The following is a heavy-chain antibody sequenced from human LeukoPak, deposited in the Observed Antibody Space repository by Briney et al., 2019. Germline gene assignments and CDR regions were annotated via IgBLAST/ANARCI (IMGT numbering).Heavy chain of an antibody. CDR1: GFTFSNSE. D-gene: IGHD6-13*01. V-gene: IGHV3-48*03. CDR2: ISSSGRTI. J-gene: IGHJ4*02. CDR3: ARASLSEIIAAETYFDS. Sequence: GGSLRLSCAASGFTFSNSEMNWVRQAPGKGLEWVSYISSSGRTIYYADSVKGRFTISRDNAKNSLYLQVNSLRAEDTAVYYCARASLSEIIAAETYFDSWGQGTLVTVSS.